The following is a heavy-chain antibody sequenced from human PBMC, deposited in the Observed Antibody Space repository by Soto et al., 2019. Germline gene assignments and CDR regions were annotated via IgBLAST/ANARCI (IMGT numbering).Heavy chain of an antibody. CDR2: ISYDGSNK. J-gene: IGHJ6*02. CDR3: ARAPGQWLADYYYYYGMDV. Sequence: AGGSLRLSCAASGFTFSSYAMHWIRQAPGKGLEWVAVISYDGSNKYYADSVKGRFTISRDNSKNTLYLQMNSLRAEDTAVYYCARAPGQWLADYYYYYGMDVWGQGXTVTVYS. CDR1: GFTFSSYA. D-gene: IGHD6-19*01. V-gene: IGHV3-30-3*01.